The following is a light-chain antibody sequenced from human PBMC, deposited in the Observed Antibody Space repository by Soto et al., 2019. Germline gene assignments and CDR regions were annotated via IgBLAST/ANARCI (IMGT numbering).Light chain of an antibody. Sequence: DIQMTQSPSTLSASVGDRVTITCRASQNMHNYLAWYQQKPGEAPKLLIYEAANFESGVPKRFNSRGTGTEFTLTISRLQPDDFATYYSQQSNNYPWTFGQGTRVEI. CDR3: QQSNNYPWT. V-gene: IGKV1-5*03. J-gene: IGKJ1*01. CDR2: EAA. CDR1: QNMHNY.